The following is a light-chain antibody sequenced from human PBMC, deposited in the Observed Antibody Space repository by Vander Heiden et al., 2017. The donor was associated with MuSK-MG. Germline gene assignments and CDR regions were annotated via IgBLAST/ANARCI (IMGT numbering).Light chain of an antibody. CDR2: DVT. V-gene: IGLV2-14*03. Sequence: QSALTQPASVSGSPAQSITISRTGTSRDVGGYTYVSWYQQHPGKAPKLMIYDVTNRPSGVSNRFSGSKSGNTASLTISGLQAEDEADYYCSSYASSSTLWVFGGGTKLTVL. J-gene: IGLJ2*01. CDR3: SSYASSSTLWV. CDR1: SRDVGGYTY.